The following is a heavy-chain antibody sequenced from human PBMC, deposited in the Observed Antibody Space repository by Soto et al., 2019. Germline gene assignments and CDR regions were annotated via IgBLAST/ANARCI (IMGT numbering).Heavy chain of an antibody. D-gene: IGHD1-26*01. J-gene: IGHJ3*02. CDR2: IKQDGSEK. CDR3: ARGGSYYAFDI. Sequence: EVQLVESGGGLVQPGGSLRLSCAASGFTFSSYWMSWVRQAPGKGLEWVANIKQDGSEKYYVDSVKGRFPISRDNSKISLYLQMNSLRAEDTAVYYCARGGSYYAFDIWGQGTMVTVSS. CDR1: GFTFSSYW. V-gene: IGHV3-7*04.